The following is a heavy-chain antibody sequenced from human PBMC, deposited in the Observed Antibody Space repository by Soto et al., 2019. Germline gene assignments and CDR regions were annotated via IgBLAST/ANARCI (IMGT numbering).Heavy chain of an antibody. D-gene: IGHD3-10*01. CDR3: ARVLSSGSLGYYYYYMDV. Sequence: EVQLVESGGGLVQPGGSLRLSCAASGFTFSSYWMSWVRQAPGKGLEWVANIKQDGSEKYYVDSVKGRFTISRDNAKNSLYLQMNSLRAEDTAVYYCARVLSSGSLGYYYYYMDVWGKGTTVTVSS. CDR2: IKQDGSEK. CDR1: GFTFSSYW. V-gene: IGHV3-7*01. J-gene: IGHJ6*03.